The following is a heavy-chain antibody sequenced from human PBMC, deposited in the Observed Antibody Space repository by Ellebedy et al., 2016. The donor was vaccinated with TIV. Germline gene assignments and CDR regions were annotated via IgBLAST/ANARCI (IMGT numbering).Heavy chain of an antibody. CDR1: GGSFTNYA. J-gene: IGHJ4*02. CDR2: IIPVLAAD. CDR3: ARPDAYNLYVLEY. D-gene: IGHD5-24*01. Sequence: SVKVSCXASGGSFTNYAISWLRQAPGQGLEWMGGIIPVLAADNYLQKFQGRVTITADESTSTAYMELSSLTYGDTAIYYCARPDAYNLYVLEYWGQGTLVTVSS. V-gene: IGHV1-69*13.